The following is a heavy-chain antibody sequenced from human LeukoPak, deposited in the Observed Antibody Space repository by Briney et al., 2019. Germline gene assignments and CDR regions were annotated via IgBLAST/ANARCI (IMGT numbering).Heavy chain of an antibody. Sequence: GGALRLPHAPSVFTFTHAWMLGVQHAPGQGLEWVVRIKGVSGGETTDYAESVNGRLIISRDDSKRTLSLEMRNLRTDDTAVYYCAPDFRGGIQGVDDRGQGTLVTVSS. D-gene: IGHD3-10*01. CDR2: IKGVSGGETT. CDR1: VFTFTHAW. CDR3: APDFRGGIQGVDD. J-gene: IGHJ4*02. V-gene: IGHV3-15*01.